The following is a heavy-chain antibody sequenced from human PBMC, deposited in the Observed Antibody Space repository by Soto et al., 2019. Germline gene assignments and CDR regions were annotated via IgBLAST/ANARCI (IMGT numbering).Heavy chain of an antibody. Sequence: GGSLRLSCAASGFTFSDYYMSWIRQAPGKGLEWVSYISSSSSYTNYADSVKGRFTISRDNAKNSLYLQMNSLRAEDTAVYYCARGRIAARQFDYWGQGTLVTVSS. J-gene: IGHJ4*02. V-gene: IGHV3-11*06. D-gene: IGHD6-6*01. CDR1: GFTFSDYY. CDR2: ISSSSSYT. CDR3: ARGRIAARQFDY.